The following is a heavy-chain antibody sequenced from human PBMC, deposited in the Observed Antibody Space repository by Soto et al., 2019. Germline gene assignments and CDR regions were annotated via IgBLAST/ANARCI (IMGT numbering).Heavy chain of an antibody. J-gene: IGHJ4*02. CDR1: GGAISSGGHY. V-gene: IGHV4-31*01. Sequence: QVPLQESGPGLVKPSQTLSLTCTVSGGAISSGGHYWTWIRQHPGKGLEWIGYIYYSGSPYYNPSLKSPVSISINTSENQFSLKRSSVTAVDTAVYYCARGYSRRDTSFDYWGQGTLVTVSS. CDR2: IYYSGSP. D-gene: IGHD2-15*01. CDR3: ARGYSRRDTSFDY.